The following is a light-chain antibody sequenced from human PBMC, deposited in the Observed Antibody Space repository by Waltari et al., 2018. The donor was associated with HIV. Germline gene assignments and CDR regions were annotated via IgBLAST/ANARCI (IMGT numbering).Light chain of an antibody. V-gene: IGKV1-5*03. Sequence: DIQMTQSPSTLSASVGDRVTITCRASQSINTWLDWYQQKPGKAPKLLIYQAATLESGGPSRFSGRGPGTEFTLTISSLQPDDFASYYCQQYERHQSFGQGTKVEMK. CDR2: QAA. CDR3: QQYERHQS. J-gene: IGKJ2*03. CDR1: QSINTW.